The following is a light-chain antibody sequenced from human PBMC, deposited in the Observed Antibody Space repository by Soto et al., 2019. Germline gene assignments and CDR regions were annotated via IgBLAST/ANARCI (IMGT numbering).Light chain of an antibody. CDR1: QSVSNNY. CDR3: QQYGSSGT. Sequence: EIVFTQSPGTPPLSPGERATLSCRASQSVSNNYLAWYQQKPGQAPRLLIYGASNRATGIPDRFSGSGSGTDFTLTISRLEPEDFAVYYCQQYGSSGTFGQGTKV. J-gene: IGKJ1*01. V-gene: IGKV3-20*01. CDR2: GAS.